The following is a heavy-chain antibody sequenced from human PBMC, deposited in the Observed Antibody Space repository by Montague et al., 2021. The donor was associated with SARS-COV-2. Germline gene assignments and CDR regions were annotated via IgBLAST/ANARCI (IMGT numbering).Heavy chain of an antibody. D-gene: IGHD2-2*01. CDR2: INYSGGV. V-gene: IGHV4-34*01. CDR1: RGSFSGYY. CDR3: ARGDCSSTTCYRSLHY. Sequence: SETLSLTCTAHRGSFSGYYWTWIRQPPGKGLEWIGEINYSGGVNYNPSLKSRVTISVDTSKNHFSLKLRSVTAADTAIYYCARGDCSSTTCYRSLHYWGQGTLVAVSS. J-gene: IGHJ4*02.